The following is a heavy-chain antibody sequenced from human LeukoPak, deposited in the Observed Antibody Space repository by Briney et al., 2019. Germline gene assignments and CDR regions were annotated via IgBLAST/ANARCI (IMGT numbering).Heavy chain of an antibody. CDR3: ASGSPHGRGDY. CDR2: IYYSGST. J-gene: IGHJ4*02. Sequence: SETLSLTCTVSGGSISSYYWNWIRQHPGKGLEWIGYIYYSGSTYYNPSLKSRVTISVDTSKNQFSLKLSSVTAADTAVYYCASGSPHGRGDYWGQGTLVTVSS. V-gene: IGHV4-59*06. D-gene: IGHD3-10*01. CDR1: GGSISSYY.